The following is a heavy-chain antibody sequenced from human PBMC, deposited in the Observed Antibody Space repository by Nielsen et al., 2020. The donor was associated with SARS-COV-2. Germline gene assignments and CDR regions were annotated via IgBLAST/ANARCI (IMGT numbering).Heavy chain of an antibody. CDR2: IIPILGIA. CDR1: GGTFSSYA. V-gene: IGHV1-69*04. J-gene: IGHJ3*02. Sequence: SVKVSCKASGGTFSSYAISWVRQAPGQGLEWMGRIIPILGIANYAQKFQGRVTITADKSTSTAYMELSSLRSEDTAVYYCAREKYSSSPEGAFDIWGQGTMVTVSS. D-gene: IGHD6-6*01. CDR3: AREKYSSSPEGAFDI.